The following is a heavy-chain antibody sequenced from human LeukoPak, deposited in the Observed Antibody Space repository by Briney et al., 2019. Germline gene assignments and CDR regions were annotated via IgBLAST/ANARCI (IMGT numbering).Heavy chain of an antibody. Sequence: HPGGSLRLSCAASGSTFSSYAMSWVRQAPGKGLEWVSAISGSGGSTYYADSVKGRFTISRDNSKNTLYLQMNSLRAEDTAVYYCAKAPAAGAEYFQHWGQGTLVTVSS. CDR3: AKAPAAGAEYFQH. CDR1: GSTFSSYA. J-gene: IGHJ1*01. CDR2: ISGSGGST. D-gene: IGHD2-2*01. V-gene: IGHV3-23*01.